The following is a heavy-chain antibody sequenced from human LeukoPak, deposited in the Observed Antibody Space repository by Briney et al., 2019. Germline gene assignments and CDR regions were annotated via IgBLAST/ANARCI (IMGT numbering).Heavy chain of an antibody. V-gene: IGHV4-4*02. Sequence: SGTLSLTCAVSGGSISSSNWWSWVRQPPGKGLEWIGEIYHSGSTNYNPSLKSRVTISVDKSKNQFSLKLSSVTAADTAVYYCARATRLNYYDSSGYSPWGQGTLVTVSS. J-gene: IGHJ5*02. CDR3: ARATRLNYYDSSGYSP. D-gene: IGHD3-22*01. CDR1: GGSISSSNW. CDR2: IYHSGST.